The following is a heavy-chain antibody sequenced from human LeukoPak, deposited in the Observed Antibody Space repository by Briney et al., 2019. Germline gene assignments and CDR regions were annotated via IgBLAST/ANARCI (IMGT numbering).Heavy chain of an antibody. V-gene: IGHV3-64*01. CDR1: GFTFSSYA. J-gene: IGHJ4*02. D-gene: IGHD3-22*01. CDR3: ARRDHYDSSGYFDY. CDR2: ISSNGGST. Sequence: GGSLRLSCAASGFTFSSYAMHWVRQAPGKGLECVSAISSNGGSTYYANSVKGRFTISRDNSKNTLYLQIGSLRAEDMAVYYCARRDHYDSSGYFDYWGQGTLVTVSS.